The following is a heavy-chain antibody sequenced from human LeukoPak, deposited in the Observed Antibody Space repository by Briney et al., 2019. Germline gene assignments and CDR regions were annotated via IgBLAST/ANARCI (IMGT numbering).Heavy chain of an antibody. CDR3: ARGIYSSSKDYFDY. Sequence: GRSLRLSCAASGFTFSSYAMHGVRQAPGKGLEWVAVISYDGSNKYCADSVKGRFTISRDNSKNTLYLQMNSLRAEGTAVYYCARGIYSSSKDYFDYWGQGTLVTVSS. V-gene: IGHV3-30*04. CDR2: ISYDGSNK. D-gene: IGHD6-13*01. CDR1: GFTFSSYA. J-gene: IGHJ4*02.